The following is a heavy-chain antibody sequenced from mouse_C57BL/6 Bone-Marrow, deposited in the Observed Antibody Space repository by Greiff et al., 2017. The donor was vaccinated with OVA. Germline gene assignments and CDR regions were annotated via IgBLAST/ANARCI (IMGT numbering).Heavy chain of an antibody. Sequence: EVKLLESGGGLVQPGGSMKLSCVASGFTFSNYWMNWVRQSPEKGLEWVAQIRLKSDNYATHYAESVKGRFTISRDDSKSSVYLQMNNLRAEDTGIYYCTGSYYDYPYYFDYWGQGTTLTVSS. CDR1: GFTFSNYW. D-gene: IGHD2-4*01. V-gene: IGHV6-3*01. J-gene: IGHJ2*01. CDR2: IRLKSDNYAT. CDR3: TGSYYDYPYYFDY.